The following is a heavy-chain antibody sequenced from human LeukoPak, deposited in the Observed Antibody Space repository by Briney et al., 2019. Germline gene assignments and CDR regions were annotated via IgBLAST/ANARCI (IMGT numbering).Heavy chain of an antibody. CDR3: ARSGFSGGNGGFDY. CDR2: TYNSSRWYN. Sequence: SQTLSLTCALSRDSVSSNSAACNWIRHSPSRGLGCLGRTYNSSRWYNDYAVSVRSPITINPATSKYQLSLRLNSVTPEDTAVYFCARSGFSGGNGGFDYWGQGTTVTVAS. J-gene: IGHJ4*03. CDR1: RDSVSSNSAA. D-gene: IGHD4-23*01. V-gene: IGHV6-1*01.